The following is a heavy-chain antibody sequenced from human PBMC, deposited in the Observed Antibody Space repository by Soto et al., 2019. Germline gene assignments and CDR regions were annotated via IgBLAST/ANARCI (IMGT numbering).Heavy chain of an antibody. Sequence: GGSLRLSCTASGFTFNNKWMHWVRQAPGKGLVWLSRIDGTAATTNYADSVKGRFTISRDNAKNIVFLHVNGLTDEDTAVYYCARGGAMGVDYWGQGTLVTVSS. V-gene: IGHV3-74*01. D-gene: IGHD1-26*01. CDR1: GFTFNNKW. CDR2: IDGTAATT. CDR3: ARGGAMGVDY. J-gene: IGHJ4*02.